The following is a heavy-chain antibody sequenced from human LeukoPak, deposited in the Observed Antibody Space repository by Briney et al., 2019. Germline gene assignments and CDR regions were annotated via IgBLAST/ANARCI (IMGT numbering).Heavy chain of an antibody. CDR1: GFTVSSNY. V-gene: IGHV3-66*01. J-gene: IGHJ4*02. CDR2: ISSGGST. CDR3: ARDFGGSPFDY. D-gene: IGHD1-26*01. Sequence: PGGSLRLSCAASGFTVSSNYMSWVRQAPGKGLEWVSVISSGGSTYYADSVKGRFTISRDNSKNTLYLQMNSLRAEDTAVYYCARDFGGSPFDYWGQGTLVTVSS.